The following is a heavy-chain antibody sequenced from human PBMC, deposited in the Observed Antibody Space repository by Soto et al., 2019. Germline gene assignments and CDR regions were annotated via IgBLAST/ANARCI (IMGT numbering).Heavy chain of an antibody. CDR3: ARAKAPLYSSSWYWFDP. V-gene: IGHV4-59*08. D-gene: IGHD6-13*01. CDR1: GGSISSYS. J-gene: IGHJ5*02. Sequence: SETLSLTCTVSGGSISSYSCSWIRQPPGKGLEWIGYIYYSGSTNYNPSLKSRVTISVDTSKNQFSLKLSSVTAADTAVYYCARAKAPLYSSSWYWFDPWGQGTLVTSPQ. CDR2: IYYSGST.